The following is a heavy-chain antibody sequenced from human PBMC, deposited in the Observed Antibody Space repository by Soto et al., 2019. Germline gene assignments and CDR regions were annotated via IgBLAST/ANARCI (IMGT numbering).Heavy chain of an antibody. V-gene: IGHV1-24*01. Sequence: ASVKVSCKVSGYTLTELSMHWVRQAPGKGLEWMGGFDPEDGETIYAQKFQGRVTMTEDTSTDTAYMELSSLRSEDTAVYYCATSEGATMGTMYNCFAPWGKETLVTVPS. D-gene: IGHD5-12*01. CDR2: FDPEDGET. CDR1: GYTLTELS. CDR3: ATSEGATMGTMYNCFAP. J-gene: IGHJ5*02.